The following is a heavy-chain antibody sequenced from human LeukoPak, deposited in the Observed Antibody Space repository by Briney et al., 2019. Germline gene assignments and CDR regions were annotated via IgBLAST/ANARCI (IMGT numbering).Heavy chain of an antibody. D-gene: IGHD1-26*01. Sequence: SETLSLTCTVSGDSISTSSFYWGWIRQPPGKGLEWLGSIYYSGITHYNPSLKSRVTISVDTSKNQFSLHLYSVTAADTAVYYCASWELPSRYYFDYWGQGTLVTVSS. CDR1: GDSISTSSFY. J-gene: IGHJ4*02. V-gene: IGHV4-39*01. CDR2: IYYSGIT. CDR3: ASWELPSRYYFDY.